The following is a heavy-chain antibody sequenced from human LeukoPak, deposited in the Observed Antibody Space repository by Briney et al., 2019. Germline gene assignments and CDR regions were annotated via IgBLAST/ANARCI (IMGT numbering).Heavy chain of an antibody. CDR3: ARAPIVVVPAAFQGAQVDY. J-gene: IGHJ4*02. Sequence: SQTLSLTCTVSGGSISSGGYYWSWSRQPPGRGLEWFGTVNHSGSTYYNPSLKSRVTISVDRSKNQFSLKLSSVTAADTAVYYCARAPIVVVPAAFQGAQVDYWGQGTLVTVSS. CDR1: GGSISSGGYY. CDR2: VNHSGST. V-gene: IGHV4-30-2*01. D-gene: IGHD2-2*01.